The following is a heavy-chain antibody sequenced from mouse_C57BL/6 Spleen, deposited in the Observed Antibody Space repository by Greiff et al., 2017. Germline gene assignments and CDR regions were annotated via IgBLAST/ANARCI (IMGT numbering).Heavy chain of an antibody. Sequence: QVQLQQSGAELMKPGASVKLSCKATGYTFTGYWIEWVKQRPGHGLEWIGEILPGSGSTNYNEKFKGKATFTADTSSNTAYMQLSSLTTEVSAIYYCAIPFYYYGSSYAWFAYWGQGTLVTVSA. CDR2: ILPGSGST. V-gene: IGHV1-9*01. CDR1: GYTFTGYW. J-gene: IGHJ3*01. CDR3: AIPFYYYGSSYAWFAY. D-gene: IGHD1-1*01.